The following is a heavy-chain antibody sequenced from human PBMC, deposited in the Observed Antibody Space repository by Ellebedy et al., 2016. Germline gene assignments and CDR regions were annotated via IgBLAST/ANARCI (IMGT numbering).Heavy chain of an antibody. CDR2: ISSDARNK. J-gene: IGHJ4*02. CDR1: GFTFSSYA. V-gene: IGHV3-30*04. Sequence: GESLKISCAASGFTFSSYAMHWVRQAPGKGPECVALISSDARNKYYADSVKGRFTISRDNSKNTLYLQMNSLRADDTAVYYCANSHGTYYDFWSGYHPDYWGQGTLVTVSS. CDR3: ANSHGTYYDFWSGYHPDY. D-gene: IGHD3-3*01.